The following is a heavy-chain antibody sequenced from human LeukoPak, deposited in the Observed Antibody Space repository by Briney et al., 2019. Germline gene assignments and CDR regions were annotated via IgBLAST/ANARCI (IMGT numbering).Heavy chain of an antibody. V-gene: IGHV1-69*13. CDR3: ARSDSTRRYCSGGSCYAIGAFDI. CDR2: IIPIFGTA. Sequence: ASVKVSCKASGGTFSSYAISWVRQAPGQGLEWMGGIIPIFGTASYAQKFQGRVTITADESTSTAYMELSSLRSEDTAVYYCARSDSTRRYCSGGSCYAIGAFDIWGQGTMVTVSS. D-gene: IGHD2-15*01. J-gene: IGHJ3*02. CDR1: GGTFSSYA.